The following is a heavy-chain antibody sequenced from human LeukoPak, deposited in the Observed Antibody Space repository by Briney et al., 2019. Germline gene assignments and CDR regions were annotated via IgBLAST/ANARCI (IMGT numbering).Heavy chain of an antibody. CDR2: IIPIFGTA. CDR1: GGTFSSYA. J-gene: IGHJ6*03. CDR3: AINVVVTPYYYYMDV. V-gene: IGHV1-69*13. Sequence: VASVKVSCKASGGTFSSYAISWVRQAPGQGLEWMGGIIPIFGTANYAQKFQGRVTITADESTSTAYMELSSLRSEDTAVYYCAINVVVTPYYYYMDVWGKGTTVTVSS. D-gene: IGHD2-21*02.